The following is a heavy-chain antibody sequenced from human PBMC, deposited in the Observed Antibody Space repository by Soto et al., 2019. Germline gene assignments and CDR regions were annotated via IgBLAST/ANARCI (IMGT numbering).Heavy chain of an antibody. CDR1: GYTLTELS. J-gene: IGHJ6*03. D-gene: IGHD2-15*01. CDR3: ARAPIVPTSYYYMDV. Sequence: ASVKVSCKVSGYTLTELSMHWVRQAPGKGLEWMGGFNPEDGETIYAQKFQGRVTMTRDTSINTAYMELSRLRSDDTAVYYCARAPIVPTSYYYMDVWGKGTTVTVSS. CDR2: FNPEDGET. V-gene: IGHV1-24*01.